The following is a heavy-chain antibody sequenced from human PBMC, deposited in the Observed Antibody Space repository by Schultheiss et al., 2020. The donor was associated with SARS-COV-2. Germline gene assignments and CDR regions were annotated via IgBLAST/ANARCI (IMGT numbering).Heavy chain of an antibody. CDR3: ARDYYDSGYAFDI. V-gene: IGHV4-34*09. J-gene: IGHJ3*02. CDR1: GGSISSYY. CDR2: INHSGST. Sequence: SETLSLTCTVSGGSISSYYWSWIRQPPGKGLEWIGEINHSGSTYYNPSLKSRVTISVDTSKNQFSLKLSSVTAADTAVYYCARDYYDSGYAFDIWGQGTMVTVSS. D-gene: IGHD3-22*01.